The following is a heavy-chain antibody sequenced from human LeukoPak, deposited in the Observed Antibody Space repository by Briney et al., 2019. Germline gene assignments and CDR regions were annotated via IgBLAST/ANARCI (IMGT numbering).Heavy chain of an antibody. CDR1: GYSFTSYW. CDR3: ARFSPGIAVAVSPNWFDP. Sequence: GESLKISCKGSGYSFTSYWIGWVRQMPGKGLEWMGIIYPGDSDTRSSPSFQGQVTISADKSISTAYLQWSSLKASDNAMYYCARFSPGIAVAVSPNWFDPWGQGTLVTVSS. J-gene: IGHJ5*02. CDR2: IYPGDSDT. D-gene: IGHD6-19*01. V-gene: IGHV5-51*01.